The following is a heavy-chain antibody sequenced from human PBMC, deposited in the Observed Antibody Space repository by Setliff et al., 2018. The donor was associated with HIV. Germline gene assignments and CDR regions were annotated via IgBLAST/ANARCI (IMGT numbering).Heavy chain of an antibody. J-gene: IGHJ4*02. CDR1: GFSFSSFG. CDR2: ISLDTRPI. D-gene: IGHD6-25*01. V-gene: IGHV3-48*04. CDR3: VRDTTSGWMLTS. Sequence: VGSLRLSCAASGFSFSSFGMNWVRQAPGKGLEWISYISLDTRPIYYADSVRGRFTVSRDNAGASLFLQMNSLRAEDTAIYYCVRDTTSGWMLTSWGQGTLVTVSS.